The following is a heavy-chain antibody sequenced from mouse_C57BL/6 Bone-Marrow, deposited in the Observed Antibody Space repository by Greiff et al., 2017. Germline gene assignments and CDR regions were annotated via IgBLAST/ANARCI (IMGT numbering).Heavy chain of an antibody. CDR3: ARLGFEG. D-gene: IGHD3-1*01. J-gene: IGHJ2*01. CDR1: GFTFSDYG. Sequence: EVHLVESGGGLVKPGGSLKLSCAASGFTFSDYGMHWVRQAPEKGLEWVAYISSGSSTIYYADPVTGRFTISRDNAKNTLFLQMTSRRSEDRAMYYCARLGFEGWGEGATRTVSS. V-gene: IGHV5-17*01. CDR2: ISSGSSTI.